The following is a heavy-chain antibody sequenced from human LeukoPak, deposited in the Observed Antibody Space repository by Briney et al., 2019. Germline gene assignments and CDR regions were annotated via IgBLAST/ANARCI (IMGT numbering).Heavy chain of an antibody. CDR3: AKDIGSYYDY. D-gene: IGHD3-10*01. CDR2: IQYDGSKK. Sequence: GGSLRLSCVASGFTFSSNGMHWVRQAPGKGLEWVTFIQYDGSKKYYADSVKGRFTISRDNSKNTLYLEMNSLRAEDTAVYYCAKDIGSYYDYWGRGILVTVSS. V-gene: IGHV3-30*02. J-gene: IGHJ4*02. CDR1: GFTFSSNG.